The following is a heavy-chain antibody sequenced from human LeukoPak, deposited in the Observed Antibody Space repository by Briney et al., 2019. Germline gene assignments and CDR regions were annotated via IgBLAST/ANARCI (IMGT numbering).Heavy chain of an antibody. D-gene: IGHD3-9*01. CDR2: IYYSGST. CDR3: ARRIGDILTGYWFDY. CDR1: GGSISNYY. V-gene: IGHV4-59*01. J-gene: IGHJ4*02. Sequence: SETLPLTCTVSGGSISNYYWSWIRQPPGKGLEWIGYIYYSGSTNYNPSLKSRVTISVDTSKNQFSLKLSSVTAADTAVYYCARRIGDILTGYWFDYWAREPWSPSPQ.